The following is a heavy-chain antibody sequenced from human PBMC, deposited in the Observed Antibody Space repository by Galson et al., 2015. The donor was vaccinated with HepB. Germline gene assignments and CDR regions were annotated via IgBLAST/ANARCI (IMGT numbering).Heavy chain of an antibody. CDR3: ARRGAGYSSSWFTVGWFDP. Sequence: QSGAEVTKPGESLKISCKGSGYIFSNYWIGWVRQMPGKGLEWMGIIYPGDSDTRYSPSFQGQVTISADKSISTAYLQWSSLKASDTAMYYCARRGAGYSSSWFTVGWFDPWGQGTLVTVSS. CDR1: GYIFSNYW. V-gene: IGHV5-51*03. CDR2: IYPGDSDT. J-gene: IGHJ5*02. D-gene: IGHD6-13*01.